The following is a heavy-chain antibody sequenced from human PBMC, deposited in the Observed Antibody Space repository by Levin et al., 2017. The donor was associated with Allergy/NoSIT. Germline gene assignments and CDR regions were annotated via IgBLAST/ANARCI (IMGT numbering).Heavy chain of an antibody. CDR2: INPNSGDT. CDR3: ARGGRGVGLFDA. Sequence: ASVKVSCKASGFSFSAYNFYWVRQATGQGLEWMGWINPNSGDTYYPQNFQDRVFMTTETSTNTAYMELSGLTSGDTAVYYCARGGRGVGLFDAWDQGTLVTVSS. D-gene: IGHD3-10*01. V-gene: IGHV1-8*02. CDR1: GFSFSAYN. J-gene: IGHJ5*02.